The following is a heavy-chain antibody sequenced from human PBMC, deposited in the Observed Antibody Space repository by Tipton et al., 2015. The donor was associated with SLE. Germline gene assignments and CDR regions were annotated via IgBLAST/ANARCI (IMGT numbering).Heavy chain of an antibody. CDR2: INSDGSST. CDR3: ARDINSSGWYSYYYMDV. V-gene: IGHV3-74*01. CDR1: GFTFSSYW. Sequence: SLRLSCAASGFTFSSYWMHWVRQAPGKGLVWVSRINSDGSSTSYADSVKGRFTISRDNAKNTLYLQMNSLRVEDTAVYYCARDINSSGWYSYYYMDVWGKGTTVTVSS. D-gene: IGHD6-19*01. J-gene: IGHJ6*03.